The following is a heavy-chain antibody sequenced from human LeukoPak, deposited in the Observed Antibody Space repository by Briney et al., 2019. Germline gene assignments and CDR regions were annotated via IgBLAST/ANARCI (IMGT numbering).Heavy chain of an antibody. D-gene: IGHD6-13*01. Sequence: GRSLRLSCAASGFTFSSYGMHWVRQAPGKGLEWVAFIQHDVSSEYYADSVKGRFTVSRDNSKNTLYLQMNSLRAEDTAVYYCARGLGAAAGNYWGQGTLVTVSS. J-gene: IGHJ4*02. V-gene: IGHV3-33*01. CDR2: IQHDVSSE. CDR1: GFTFSSYG. CDR3: ARGLGAAAGNY.